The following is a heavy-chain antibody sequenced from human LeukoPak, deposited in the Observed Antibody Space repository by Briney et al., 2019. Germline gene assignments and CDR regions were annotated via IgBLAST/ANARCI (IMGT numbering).Heavy chain of an antibody. CDR2: ISAYNGNT. J-gene: IGHJ4*02. D-gene: IGHD3-10*01. V-gene: IGHV1-18*01. CDR3: ARVALLWFGELPYFDY. CDR1: GYTFTSYG. Sequence: ASVKVSCKASGYTFTSYGISWVRQAPGQGLEWMGWISAYNGNTNYAQKLQGRVTMTTDTSTSTAHMELRSLRSDDTAVYYCARVALLWFGELPYFDYWGQGTLVTVSS.